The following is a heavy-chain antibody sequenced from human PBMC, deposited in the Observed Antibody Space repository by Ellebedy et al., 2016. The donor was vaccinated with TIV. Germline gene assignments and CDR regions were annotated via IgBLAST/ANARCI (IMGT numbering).Heavy chain of an antibody. CDR2: IYYSGST. CDR1: GGSISNYY. Sequence: MPSETLSLTCTVSGGSISNYYWTWIRQPPGKGLEWIGNIYYSGSTNYKPSLKSRVTMSVDTSKNQFSLKLSYVTAADTAVYYCARGSYGGNDYFDYWGQGSLATVSS. CDR3: ARGSYGGNDYFDY. V-gene: IGHV4-59*12. J-gene: IGHJ4*02. D-gene: IGHD4-23*01.